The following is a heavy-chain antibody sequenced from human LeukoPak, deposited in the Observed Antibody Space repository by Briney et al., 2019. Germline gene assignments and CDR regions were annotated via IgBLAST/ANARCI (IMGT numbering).Heavy chain of an antibody. Sequence: SETLSLTCTVSGGSINTYYWSWIRQTPGKGLEWIGYIYSSGSTKYNPSLKSRVSILVDTSKNQFSLKLSSVTAAVTALYYCARQYGSYNPFDYWGQGTLVTVSS. CDR3: ARQYGSYNPFDY. V-gene: IGHV4-59*08. CDR2: IYSSGST. CDR1: GGSINTYY. J-gene: IGHJ4*02. D-gene: IGHD3-10*01.